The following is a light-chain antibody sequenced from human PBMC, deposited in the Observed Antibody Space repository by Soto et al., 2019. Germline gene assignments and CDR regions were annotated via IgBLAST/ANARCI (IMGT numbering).Light chain of an antibody. CDR1: SSDVGSYNL. V-gene: IGLV2-14*02. CDR3: SSYTGSGTLI. J-gene: IGLJ2*01. CDR2: EAT. Sequence: QSALTQPASVSGSPEQSITISCTGTSSDVGSYNLVSWYQQHPGKAPKVMIYEATKRPSGVSNRFSDSKSGNTASLTISGLQAEDEADYFCSSYTGSGTLIFGGGTKLTVL.